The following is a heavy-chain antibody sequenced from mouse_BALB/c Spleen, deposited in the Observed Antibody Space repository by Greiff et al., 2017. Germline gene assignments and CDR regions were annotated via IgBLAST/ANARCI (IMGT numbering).Heavy chain of an antibody. CDR3: AGHRYGSSLFDY. CDR1: GFAFSSYD. D-gene: IGHD1-1*01. V-gene: IGHV5-12-1*01. J-gene: IGHJ2*01. Sequence: EVLLVESGGGLVKPGGSLKLPCAASGFAFSSYDMSWVRQTPEKRLEWVAYISSGGGSTYYPDTVKGRFTISRDNAKNTLYLQMSSLKSEDTAMYYCAGHRYGSSLFDYWGQGTTLTVSS. CDR2: ISSGGGST.